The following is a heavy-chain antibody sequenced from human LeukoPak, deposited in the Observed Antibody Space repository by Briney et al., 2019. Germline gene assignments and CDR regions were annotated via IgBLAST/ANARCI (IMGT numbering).Heavy chain of an antibody. D-gene: IGHD6-13*01. CDR3: ARHVRQQLPRGAGTQTGYYMDV. CDR1: GGSISSYY. Sequence: PSETLSLTCTVSGGSISSYYWSWIRQPPGKGLEWIGYIYYSGSTNYNPSLKSRVTISVDTSKNQFSLKLSSVTAADTAVYYCARHVRQQLPRGAGTQTGYYMDVWGKGTTVTVSS. J-gene: IGHJ6*03. CDR2: IYYSGST. V-gene: IGHV4-59*08.